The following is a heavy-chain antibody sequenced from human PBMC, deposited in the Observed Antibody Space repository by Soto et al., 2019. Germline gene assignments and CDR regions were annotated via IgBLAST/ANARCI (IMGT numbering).Heavy chain of an antibody. D-gene: IGHD6-13*01. CDR2: IYHSGSA. V-gene: IGHV4-4*02. Sequence: SETLSLTCAVSSGSISSSNWWSWVRQPPGKGLEWIGEIYHSGSANYNPSLKSRVTISVDKSKNQFSLKLSSVTAADTAVYYCARDRIAAAEDAFDIWGQGTMVTVSS. J-gene: IGHJ3*02. CDR3: ARDRIAAAEDAFDI. CDR1: SGSISSSNW.